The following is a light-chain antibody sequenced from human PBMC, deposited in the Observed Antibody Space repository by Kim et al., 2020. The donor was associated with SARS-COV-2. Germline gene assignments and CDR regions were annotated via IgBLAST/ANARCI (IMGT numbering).Light chain of an antibody. CDR2: YDS. CDR3: QVWDSSSDHSV. Sequence: SYELTQPPSVSVAPGKTARITCGGNNIGSKSVHWYQQKPGQAPVLVIYYDSDRPSGIPERFSGSNSGNTATLTISRVEAGDEAAYYCQVWDSSSDHSVFG. V-gene: IGLV3-21*04. CDR1: NIGSKS. J-gene: IGLJ2*01.